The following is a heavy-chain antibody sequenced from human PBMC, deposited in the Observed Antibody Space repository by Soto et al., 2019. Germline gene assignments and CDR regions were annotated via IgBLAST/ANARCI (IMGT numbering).Heavy chain of an antibody. CDR1: GYTLTNYY. D-gene: IGHD1-1*01. CDR3: ARDNSAANGVLDH. V-gene: IGHV1-46*04. CDR2: INPSARSA. Sequence: ASVKVSCKASGYTLTNYYLHWVRQAPGQGLEWVGMINPSARSASYAQKLRGRLTMDRDTPTTTVYMELSRLTSEDTAVYYCARDNSAANGVLDHWGLGTLVTVSS. J-gene: IGHJ4*02.